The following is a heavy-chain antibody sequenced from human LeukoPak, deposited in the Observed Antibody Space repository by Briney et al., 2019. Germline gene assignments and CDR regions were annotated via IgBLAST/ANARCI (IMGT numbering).Heavy chain of an antibody. D-gene: IGHD1-26*01. CDR1: GYSISSGYY. CDR3: ARGKSRGSHIDY. CDR2: IYESGST. J-gene: IGHJ4*02. V-gene: IGHV4-38-2*02. Sequence: PSETLSLTCTVSGYSISSGYYWGWIRQPTGKGLEWIGSIYESGSTYYNPSLKSRVTISVDTSKNQFSLRMNSVTAADTAVYYCARGKSRGSHIDYWGQGTLVTVSS.